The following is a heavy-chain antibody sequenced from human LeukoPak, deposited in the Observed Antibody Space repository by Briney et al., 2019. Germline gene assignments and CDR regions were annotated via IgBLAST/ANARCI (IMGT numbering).Heavy chain of an antibody. CDR1: GGSISSYY. J-gene: IGHJ4*02. V-gene: IGHV4-59*01. CDR2: IYYSGST. Sequence: SETLSLTCTVSGGSISSYYWSWIRQPPGKGLEWIGYIYYSGSTNYNPSLKSRVTTSVDTSKNQFSLKLSSVTAADTAVYYCAREDGYFDYWGQGTLVTVSS. D-gene: IGHD5-24*01. CDR3: AREDGYFDY.